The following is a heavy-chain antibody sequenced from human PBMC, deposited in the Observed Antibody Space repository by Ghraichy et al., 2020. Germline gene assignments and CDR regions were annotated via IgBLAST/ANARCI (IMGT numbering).Heavy chain of an antibody. D-gene: IGHD6-19*01. CDR2: TIGNGNSYTT. CDR1: GFTFSDHY. J-gene: IGHJ4*02. V-gene: IGHV3-72*01. CDR3: TRGVVVAGTWGFDY. Sequence: GESLNISCAASGFTFSDHYMHWVRQAPGKGLEWVGRTIGNGNSYTTDYAASVKGRFTISRDDSEKSVYLQMNSLKTEDTAVYYCTRGVVVAGTWGFDYWGQGTLVIVSS.